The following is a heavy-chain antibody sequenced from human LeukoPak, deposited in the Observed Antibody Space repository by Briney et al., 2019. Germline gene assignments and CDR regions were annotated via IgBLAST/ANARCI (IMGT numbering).Heavy chain of an antibody. J-gene: IGHJ4*02. V-gene: IGHV4-38-2*02. CDR2: ISHSGNT. Sequence: SETLSLTCTVSGYSISSTYYGAWIRQPPGKGLEWIATISHSGNTYYTPSLVSRLTISLDTSKKHFSLRLSSVTAADTAVYYCARVNAPVATFDYWGLGTLVAVSS. CDR3: ARVNAPVATFDY. D-gene: IGHD1-1*01. CDR1: GYSISSTYY.